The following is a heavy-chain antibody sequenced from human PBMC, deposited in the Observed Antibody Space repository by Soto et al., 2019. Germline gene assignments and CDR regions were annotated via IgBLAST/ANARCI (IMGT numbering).Heavy chain of an antibody. D-gene: IGHD3-3*01. CDR2: IYYSGST. V-gene: IGHV4-30-4*01. CDR3: ARDRDYDFWSGYQDNWFDP. CDR1: GGSISSGDYY. J-gene: IGHJ5*02. Sequence: PSETLSLTCTVSGGSISSGDYYWSWIRQPPGKGPEWIGYIYYSGSTYYNPSLKSRVTISVDTSKNQFSLKLSSVTAADTAVYYCARDRDYDFWSGYQDNWFDPWGQGTLVTVSS.